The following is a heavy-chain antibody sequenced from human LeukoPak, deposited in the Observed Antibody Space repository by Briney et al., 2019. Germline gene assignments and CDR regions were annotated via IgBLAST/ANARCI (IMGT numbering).Heavy chain of an antibody. D-gene: IGHD2-15*01. CDR1: GFTFSSNY. CDR3: ARDSRVVVVVAATHYYYYYGMDV. CDR2: IYSGGST. J-gene: IGHJ6*02. V-gene: IGHV3-53*04. Sequence: GGSLRLSCAASGFTFSSNYMSWVRQAPGKGLEWVSVIYSGGSTYYADSVKGRFTISRHNSKNTLYLQMNSLRAEDTAVYYCARDSRVVVVVAATHYYYYYGMDVWGQGTTVTVSS.